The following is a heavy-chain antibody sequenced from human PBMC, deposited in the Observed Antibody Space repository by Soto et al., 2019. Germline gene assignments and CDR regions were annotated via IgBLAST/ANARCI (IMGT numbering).Heavy chain of an antibody. Sequence: QIQLVQSGPEVKQPGASVRVTCKASQQSLTKFGFSWVRQAPGQGLEWMGWTNIENTSAIYAQTFQDRFNMTSDTANNTASLDLARLTTSDAASYYGEGGRGKDVPCQFDSWGQG. D-gene: IGHD3-10*01. J-gene: IGHJ4*02. V-gene: IGHV1-18*04. CDR3: EGGRGKDVPCQFDS. CDR2: TNIENTSA. CDR1: QQSLTKFG.